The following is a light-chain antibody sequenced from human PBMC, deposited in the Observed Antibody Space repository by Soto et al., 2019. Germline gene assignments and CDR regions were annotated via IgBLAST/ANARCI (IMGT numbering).Light chain of an antibody. J-gene: IGLJ3*02. CDR2: DVS. CDR1: SSVVGSYNL. V-gene: IGLV2-23*02. CDR3: CSYAGSSTVV. Sequence: QSALTQPASVSGSPGQSITISCTGTSSVVGSYNLVSWYQHHPGKAPKLMVYDVSKRPSGVSNRFSGSKSGSTASLTISGLQADDEADYYCCSYAGSSTVVFGGGPKVTVL.